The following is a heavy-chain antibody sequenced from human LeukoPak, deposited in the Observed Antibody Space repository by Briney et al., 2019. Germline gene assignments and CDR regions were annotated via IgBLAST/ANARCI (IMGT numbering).Heavy chain of an antibody. V-gene: IGHV1-18*01. CDR3: ARALGTDLDY. Sequence: GASVKVSCKASGYTFTNYGISWVRQAPGQGLEWMGWINAYNGNTNYAQKLQGRVTMTTDTSTSTAYMELRSLRSDDPAVYYCARALGTDLDYWGQGTLVTVPS. D-gene: IGHD3/OR15-3a*01. CDR2: INAYNGNT. CDR1: GYTFTNYG. J-gene: IGHJ4*02.